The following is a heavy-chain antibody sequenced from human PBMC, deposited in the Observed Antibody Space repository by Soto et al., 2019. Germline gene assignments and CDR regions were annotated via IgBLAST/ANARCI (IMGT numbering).Heavy chain of an antibody. Sequence: QVQLVQSGAEVKKPGSSAKVSCKASGGTFSSYTISWVRQAPGQGLEWMGRIIPILGIANYAQKFQGRVTITADKSTSTAYMELSSLRSEDTAVYYCASEDTANPYYYYYMDVWGKGTTVTVSS. CDR3: ASEDTANPYYYYYMDV. CDR2: IIPILGIA. D-gene: IGHD5-18*01. CDR1: GGTFSSYT. V-gene: IGHV1-69*02. J-gene: IGHJ6*03.